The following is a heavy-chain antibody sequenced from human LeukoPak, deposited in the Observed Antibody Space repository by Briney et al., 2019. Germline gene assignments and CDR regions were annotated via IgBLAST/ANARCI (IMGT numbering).Heavy chain of an antibody. CDR1: GYTFTGCY. CDR2: INPNSGGT. Sequence: GASVKLSCKASGYTFTGCYMHCVRQAPGQGLKWMGWINPNSGGTNYAQKFQGRVTMTRDTSISTAYMELSRLRSDDTAVYYCAREDGGYSYGYLYYFDYWGQGTLVTVSS. V-gene: IGHV1-2*02. J-gene: IGHJ4*02. D-gene: IGHD5-18*01. CDR3: AREDGGYSYGYLYYFDY.